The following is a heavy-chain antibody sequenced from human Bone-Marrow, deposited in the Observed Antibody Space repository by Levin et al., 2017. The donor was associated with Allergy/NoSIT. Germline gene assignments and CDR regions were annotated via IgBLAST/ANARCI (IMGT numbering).Heavy chain of an antibody. CDR3: ATTSAAGALYYFDH. CDR1: GYSFTNNW. J-gene: IGHJ4*02. D-gene: IGHD6-13*01. Sequence: GESLKISCKGSGYSFTNNWIGWVRQMPGKGLEWMGIIFPGDSDTRYSPSFQGRVTISVDKSVSTAYLQWTTLEASDTAIYCCATTSAAGALYYFDHWGQGTLVTVSS. CDR2: IFPGDSDT. V-gene: IGHV5-51*01.